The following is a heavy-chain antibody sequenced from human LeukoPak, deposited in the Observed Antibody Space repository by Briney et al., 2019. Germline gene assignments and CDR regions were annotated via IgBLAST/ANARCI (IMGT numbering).Heavy chain of an antibody. CDR2: ISSSGSTI. CDR3: ARDRYYDILTGYYNDSLYYYGMDV. V-gene: IGHV3-11*01. J-gene: IGHJ6*02. Sequence: PGGSLRLSCAASGFTFSDYYMSWIRQAPGKGLEWVSYISSSGSTIYYADSVKGRFTISRDNAKNSLYLQMNSLRAEDTAVYYCARDRYYDILTGYYNDSLYYYGMDVWGQGTTVTVSS. D-gene: IGHD3-9*01. CDR1: GFTFSDYY.